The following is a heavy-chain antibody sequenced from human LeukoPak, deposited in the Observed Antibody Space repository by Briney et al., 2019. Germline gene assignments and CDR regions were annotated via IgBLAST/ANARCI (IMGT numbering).Heavy chain of an antibody. J-gene: IGHJ4*02. V-gene: IGHV4-59*01. CDR3: ARAHVSGYSDY. D-gene: IGHD2-15*01. Sequence: SETLSLTCTVCGGFISSYYWSWIRQPPGKGLEWIGYIYYSGSTNYNPSLKSRVTISVDTSKNQFSLKLSSVTAADTAVYYCARAHVSGYSDYWGQGTLVTVSS. CDR2: IYYSGST. CDR1: GGFISSYY.